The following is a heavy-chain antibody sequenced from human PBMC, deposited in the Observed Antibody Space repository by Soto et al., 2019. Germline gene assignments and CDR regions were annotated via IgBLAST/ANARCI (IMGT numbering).Heavy chain of an antibody. CDR3: ARDRDSAYFPPPYYFDS. J-gene: IGHJ4*02. CDR2: ISYDGSKT. CDR1: AFPFRSYT. D-gene: IGHD2-21*01. Sequence: QVQLVESGGGVVQPGRSLRLSCAASAFPFRSYTMHWVRQAPGKGLEWVATISYDGSKTKNADSVRGRFTISRDNPKSTLFLQMDSLRPEDTAVYSCARDRDSAYFPPPYYFDSWGQGTLVTVSS. V-gene: IGHV3-30*04.